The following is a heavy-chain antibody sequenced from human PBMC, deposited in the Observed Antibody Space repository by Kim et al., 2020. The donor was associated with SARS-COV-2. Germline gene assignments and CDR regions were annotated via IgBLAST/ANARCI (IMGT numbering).Heavy chain of an antibody. J-gene: IGHJ4*02. CDR3: ARARRDGYNSDY. D-gene: IGHD5-12*01. V-gene: IGHV4-59*01. Sequence: NYNPSLKSRVTISVDTSKNQFSLKLSSVTAADTAVYYCARARRDGYNSDYWGQGTLVTVSS.